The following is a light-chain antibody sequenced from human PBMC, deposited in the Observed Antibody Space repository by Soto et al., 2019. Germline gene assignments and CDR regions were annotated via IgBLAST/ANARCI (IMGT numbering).Light chain of an antibody. CDR3: NSYTSDYPRFYG. J-gene: IGLJ1*01. CDR2: DVS. V-gene: IGLV2-14*03. CDR1: HNDIGHYDY. Sequence: QSVRTQPASVSGSRGQSITISCTGTHNDIGHYDYVSWYQHHPGKAPKLIIFDVSSRPSGISNRFSGSKSGNTASLVISGLRPEDEADYYCNSYTSDYPRFYGFGTGTKVTVL.